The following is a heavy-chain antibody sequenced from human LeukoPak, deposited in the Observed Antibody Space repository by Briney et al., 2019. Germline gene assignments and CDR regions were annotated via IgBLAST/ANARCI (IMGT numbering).Heavy chain of an antibody. CDR2: IHYSGST. V-gene: IGHV4-59*08. D-gene: IGHD4-17*01. Sequence: SETLSLTCTVSGGSISSYYWSWIRQPPGKGLEWIGYIHYSGSTNYKPSLKSRVTISVDTSKNQFSLKLSSVTAADTAVYYCARTIGSDYADYWGQGTLVTVSS. CDR1: GGSISSYY. J-gene: IGHJ4*02. CDR3: ARTIGSDYADY.